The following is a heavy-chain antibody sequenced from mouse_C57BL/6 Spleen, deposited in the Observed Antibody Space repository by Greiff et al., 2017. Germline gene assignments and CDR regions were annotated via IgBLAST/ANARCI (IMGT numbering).Heavy chain of an antibody. CDR3: ARNGDGNYWFAY. CDR1: GYTFTSYW. J-gene: IGHJ3*01. D-gene: IGHD2-1*01. V-gene: IGHV1-55*01. Sequence: VKLQQPGAELVKPGASVKMSCKASGYTFTSYWITWVKQRPGQGLEWIGDIYPGSGSTNYNEKFKSKATLTVDTSSSTAYMQLSSLTSEDSAVYYCARNGDGNYWFAYWGQGTLGTGSA. CDR2: IYPGSGST.